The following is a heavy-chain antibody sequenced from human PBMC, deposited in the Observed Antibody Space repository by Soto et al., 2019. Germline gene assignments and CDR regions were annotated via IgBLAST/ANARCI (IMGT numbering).Heavy chain of an antibody. CDR2: ISGSGGST. Sequence: EVQLLESGGGLVQPGGSLRLSCAASGFTFSSYAMSWVRQAPGKGLEWVSAISGSGGSTYYADSVKGRSTISRDNSKNTLYLQMNSLRAEDTAVYYCAKEGMFHYNCGGDCYSPAWGQGTLVTVSS. V-gene: IGHV3-23*01. CDR3: AKEGMFHYNCGGDCYSPA. CDR1: GFTFSSYA. D-gene: IGHD2-21*02. J-gene: IGHJ4*02.